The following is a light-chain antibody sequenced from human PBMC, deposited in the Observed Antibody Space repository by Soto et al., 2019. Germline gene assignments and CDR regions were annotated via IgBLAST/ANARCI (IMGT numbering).Light chain of an antibody. CDR1: SSDVGRYNY. V-gene: IGLV2-11*01. CDR3: CSYAGSSTSVL. CDR2: DVS. Sequence: QSALTQPRSVSGSPGQSVTISCTGTSSDVGRYNYVSWYQQHPGKAPKLMIYDVSKRPSGVPDRFSGSKSGNTASLSISGLQDEDEADYCCCSYAGSSTSVLFGGGTQLTVL. J-gene: IGLJ2*01.